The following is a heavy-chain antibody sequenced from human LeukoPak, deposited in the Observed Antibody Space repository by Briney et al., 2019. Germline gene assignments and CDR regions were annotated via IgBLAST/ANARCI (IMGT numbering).Heavy chain of an antibody. CDR1: GYTFTSYG. Sequence: GASMKVSCKASGYTFTSYGISWVRQAPGQGLEWMGWISAYNGNTNYAQKLQGRVTMTTDTSTSTAYMELRSLRSDDTAVYYCARAPASLIAVAGTSPAVLDDYWGQGTLVTVSS. J-gene: IGHJ4*02. D-gene: IGHD6-19*01. V-gene: IGHV1-18*01. CDR3: ARAPASLIAVAGTSPAVLDDY. CDR2: ISAYNGNT.